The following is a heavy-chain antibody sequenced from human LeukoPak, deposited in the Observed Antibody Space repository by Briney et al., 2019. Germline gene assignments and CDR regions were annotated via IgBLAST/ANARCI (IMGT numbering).Heavy chain of an antibody. J-gene: IGHJ4*02. V-gene: IGHV3-30*03. D-gene: IGHD3-22*01. CDR2: ISYDGSNK. CDR1: GFTFSSYG. Sequence: GGSLRLSCAASGFTFSSYGMHWVRQAPGKGLERVAVISYDGSNKYYADSVKGRFTISRDNSKNTLYLQMNSLRAEDTAVYYCARGLAYYYDSSAYFLDYWGQGTLVTVSS. CDR3: ARGLAYYYDSSAYFLDY.